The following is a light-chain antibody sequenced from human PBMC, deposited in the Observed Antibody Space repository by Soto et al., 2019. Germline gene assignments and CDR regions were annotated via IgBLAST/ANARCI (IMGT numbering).Light chain of an antibody. CDR1: QSVSSSY. CDR3: QQYGSSSYT. CDR2: GAS. J-gene: IGKJ2*01. V-gene: IGKV3-20*01. Sequence: EIVLTQSPGTLSLSPGERATLSCRASQSVSSSYLAWYQQKPGQDPRLLIYGASSRATGIPDRFSGSGSGTHVTLTISRLEPENFAVYFCQQYGSSSYTFGQGTKLKIK.